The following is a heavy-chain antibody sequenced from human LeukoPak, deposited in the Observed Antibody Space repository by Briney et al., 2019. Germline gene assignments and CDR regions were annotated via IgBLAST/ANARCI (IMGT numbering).Heavy chain of an antibody. CDR2: IYTSGST. D-gene: IGHD2-2*01. J-gene: IGHJ4*02. Sequence: PSETLSLTCTVSGGSISNYYWSWIRQPAGKGLEWIGRIYTSGSTNYNPSLKSRVTMSVDTSKNQFSLKLSSVTAADTAVYYRARQGYCSSTSCYSYIDYWGQGTLVTVSS. CDR3: ARQGYCSSTSCYSYIDY. CDR1: GGSISNYY. V-gene: IGHV4-4*07.